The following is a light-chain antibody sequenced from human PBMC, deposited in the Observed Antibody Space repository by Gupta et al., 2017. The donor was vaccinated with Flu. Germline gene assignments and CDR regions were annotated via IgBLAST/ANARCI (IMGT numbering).Light chain of an antibody. V-gene: IGKV1-39*01. CDR3: QQRYSTPPF. CDR1: QSISSY. Sequence: DIQMTQSPSSLSASVGDRVTITCRASQSISSYLNWYQQKPGKAPKLLIYAASRVKSGVPSRFSGSGSGTDFTLTISRRQPEDFATYYCQQRYSTPPFFGHGTKVDIK. CDR2: AAS. J-gene: IGKJ3*01.